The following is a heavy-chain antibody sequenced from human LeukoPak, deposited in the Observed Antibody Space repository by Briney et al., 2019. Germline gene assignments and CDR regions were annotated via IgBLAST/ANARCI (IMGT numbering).Heavy chain of an antibody. CDR1: GFNFRSYG. CDR2: ISGGSSYI. J-gene: IGHJ5*01. CDR3: AREDYDSSGYFTLKRFDP. D-gene: IGHD3-22*01. V-gene: IGHV3-21*06. Sequence: PGGSLRLSCVASGFNFRSYGMHWVRQAPGKGLEWVSSISGGSSYIFYAGSVQGRFTISRDNAKNSLDLQMNSLSAEDTAVYYCAREDYDSSGYFTLKRFDPWGQGTLVTVSS.